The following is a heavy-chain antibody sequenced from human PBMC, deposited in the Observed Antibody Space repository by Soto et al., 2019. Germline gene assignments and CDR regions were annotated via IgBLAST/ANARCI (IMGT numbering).Heavy chain of an antibody. CDR2: IRSKTDGGTT. Sequence: EVQLVESGGGLVEPGGSLRLSCAASGITFSNAWMNWVRKAPGKGLEYIGRIRSKTDGGTTEYAAPVEGRFTVSRDDSKTTLYLQMSGLKTEDTAVYYCTTTRPSTNVFDKWGQGPLVTVSS. D-gene: IGHD2-2*01. CDR3: TTTRPSTNVFDK. V-gene: IGHV3-15*01. J-gene: IGHJ3*02. CDR1: GITFSNAW.